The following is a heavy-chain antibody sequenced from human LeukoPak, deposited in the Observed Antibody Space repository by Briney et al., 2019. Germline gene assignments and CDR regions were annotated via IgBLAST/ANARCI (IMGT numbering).Heavy chain of an antibody. CDR2: IRSKALYGTP. CDR3: VRESVRDYYFDF. CDR1: GFRFGGYA. J-gene: IGHJ4*02. V-gene: IGHV3-49*04. D-gene: IGHD3-10*02. Sequence: PGGSLRLSCSGSGFRFGGYALSWVRQAPGKGLEWVGFIRSKALYGTPEYAASVEGRFSISRDDSNNIVYLQMSSLKTEDTAVYFCVRESVRDYYFDFWGQGTLVTVSS.